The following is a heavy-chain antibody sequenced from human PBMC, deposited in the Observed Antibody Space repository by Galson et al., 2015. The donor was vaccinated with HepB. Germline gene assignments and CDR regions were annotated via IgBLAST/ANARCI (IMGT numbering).Heavy chain of an antibody. CDR2: ISYDEKNK. J-gene: IGHJ4*02. CDR3: ARETGRDFDY. D-gene: IGHD1-1*01. V-gene: IGHV3-30*04. Sequence: SLRLSCAASGFTFDSYAMHWVRQAPGKGLEWVAVISYDEKNKYYADSVKGRFTISRDNSKNTLYLEVNSPRAEDTGVYYCARETGRDFDYWGQRTLVTVSS. CDR1: GFTFDSYA.